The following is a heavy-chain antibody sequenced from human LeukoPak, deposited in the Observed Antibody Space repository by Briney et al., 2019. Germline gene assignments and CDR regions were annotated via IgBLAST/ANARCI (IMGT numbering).Heavy chain of an antibody. J-gene: IGHJ4*02. CDR1: GGSFSGYY. Sequence: PSETLSLTCAVYGGSFSGYYWSWIRQPPGKGLEWIGEINHSGSTNYNPSLKSRVTISVDTSNNQFSLKLSSVTATGTAVYYCARLEYSSGYFDYWGQGTLVTVSS. CDR2: INHSGST. D-gene: IGHD5-18*01. CDR3: ARLEYSSGYFDY. V-gene: IGHV4-34*01.